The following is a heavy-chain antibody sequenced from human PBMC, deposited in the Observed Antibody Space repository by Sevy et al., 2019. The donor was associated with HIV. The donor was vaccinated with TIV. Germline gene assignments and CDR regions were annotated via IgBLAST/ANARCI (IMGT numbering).Heavy chain of an antibody. D-gene: IGHD3-22*01. J-gene: IGHJ4*02. CDR1: GFTFSSYA. V-gene: IGHV3-30-3*01. CDR3: ARAYREITKIVVSGFDY. Sequence: GGSLRLSCAASGFTFSSYAMHWVRQAPGKGLEWVAVISYDGSNKYYADSVKGRFTISRDNSKNTLYLQMNSLRAEDTAVYYCARAYREITKIVVSGFDYWGQGTLVTVSS. CDR2: ISYDGSNK.